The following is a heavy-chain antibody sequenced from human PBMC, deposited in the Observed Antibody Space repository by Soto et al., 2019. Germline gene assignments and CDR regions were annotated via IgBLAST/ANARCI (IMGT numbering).Heavy chain of an antibody. CDR3: ARGRKDIVGPPDVFDI. V-gene: IGHV4-59*02. CDR1: GGSVNTNY. J-gene: IGHJ3*02. CDR2: IDYSGRP. Sequence: SETLSLTCTVSGGSVNTNYWTWIRQPPGRGPQWIGNIDYSGRPHYNPSLKSRVSMSIDMSKNQFSLRLNSVTAADTAVYYCARGRKDIVGPPDVFDIWGQGTMVTVSS. D-gene: IGHD2-21*01.